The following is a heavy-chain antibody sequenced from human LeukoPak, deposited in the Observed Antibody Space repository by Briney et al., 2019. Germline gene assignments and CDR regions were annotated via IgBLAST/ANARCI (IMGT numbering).Heavy chain of an antibody. V-gene: IGHV3-7*01. J-gene: IGHJ5*01. D-gene: IGHD3-10*01. CDR2: IKGDGNEK. Sequence: GGSLRLSCAASGFTFSSYWMDWVRPAPGKGLEWVANIKGDGNEKNYVDSVKGRFSISRDNAKNSLYLQMDSLRAEDTAVYYCAKEGAYPIITYDSWGQGALVTVSS. CDR1: GFTFSSYW. CDR3: AKEGAYPIITYDS.